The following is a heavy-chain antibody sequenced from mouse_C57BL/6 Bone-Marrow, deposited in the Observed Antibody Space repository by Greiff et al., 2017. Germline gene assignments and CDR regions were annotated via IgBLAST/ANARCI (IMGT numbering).Heavy chain of an antibody. Sequence: QVQLQQPGAELVKPGASVKLSCKASGYTFTSYWMHWVKQRPGRGLEWIGRIDPNSGGTKYNEKFKSKATLTVDKPSSTAYMQRSSLTSEDSAVYYCARSDGYPIYYAMDYWGQGTSVTVSS. CDR3: ARSDGYPIYYAMDY. J-gene: IGHJ4*01. CDR2: IDPNSGGT. CDR1: GYTFTSYW. D-gene: IGHD2-3*01. V-gene: IGHV1-72*01.